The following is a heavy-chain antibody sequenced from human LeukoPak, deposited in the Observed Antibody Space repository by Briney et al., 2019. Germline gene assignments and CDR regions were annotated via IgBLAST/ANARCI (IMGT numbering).Heavy chain of an antibody. CDR3: ATRGAYSPPY. CDR2: ITSSSSFI. J-gene: IGHJ4*02. Sequence: PGGSLRLSCTVSGFTVSSNSMSWVRQAPGKGLEWVSSITSSSSFIYYADSLKGRFTISRDNSKNTLYLQMNSLRAEDTAVYYCATRGAYSPPYWGQGTLVTVSS. D-gene: IGHD5-18*01. CDR1: GFTVSSNS. V-gene: IGHV3-21*04.